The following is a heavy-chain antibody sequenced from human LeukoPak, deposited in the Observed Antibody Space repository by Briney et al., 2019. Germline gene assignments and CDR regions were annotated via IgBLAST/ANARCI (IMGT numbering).Heavy chain of an antibody. V-gene: IGHV4-31*03. CDR3: ARDRYVEHAFDI. CDR2: NYYSGTT. D-gene: IGHD3-16*01. Sequence: SETLSLTCTVSGGSISSGGYYWSWIRQLPGKGLEWIAYNYYSGTTYYNPSLKTRATISIDTSRIQFSLKLTSVTAADTAVYYCARDRYVEHAFDIWGQGTMVTVSS. J-gene: IGHJ3*02. CDR1: GGSISSGGYY.